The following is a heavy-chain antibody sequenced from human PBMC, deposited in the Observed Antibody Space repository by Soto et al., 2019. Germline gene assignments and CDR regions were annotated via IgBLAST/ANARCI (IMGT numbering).Heavy chain of an antibody. Sequence: QVQLVQSGAEVKKPGSSVKVSCKASGGTFSSYAISWVRQAPGQGLEWMGGSIPIFGTANYAQKFQGRVTITADESTSTAYMELSSLRSEDTAVYYCASRYSSSYGRNYYYGMDVWGQGTTVTVSS. D-gene: IGHD6-6*01. J-gene: IGHJ6*02. V-gene: IGHV1-69*12. CDR1: GGTFSSYA. CDR2: SIPIFGTA. CDR3: ASRYSSSYGRNYYYGMDV.